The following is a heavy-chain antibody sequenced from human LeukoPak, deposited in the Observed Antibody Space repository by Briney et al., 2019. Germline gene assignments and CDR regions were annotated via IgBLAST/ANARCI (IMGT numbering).Heavy chain of an antibody. J-gene: IGHJ4*02. D-gene: IGHD2-15*01. Sequence: ASVKVSCKASGYTFTSYYMHWVRQAPGQGLEWMGIINPSGGSTSYAQKFQGRVTMTRDTSTSTVYMELSSLRSEDTAVYYCARESLVVAASYYFDYWGQGTLVTVSS. CDR3: ARESLVVAASYYFDY. CDR2: INPSGGST. CDR1: GYTFTSYY. V-gene: IGHV1-46*01.